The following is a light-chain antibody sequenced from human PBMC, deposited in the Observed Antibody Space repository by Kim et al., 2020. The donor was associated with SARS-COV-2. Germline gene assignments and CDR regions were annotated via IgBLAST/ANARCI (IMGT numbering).Light chain of an antibody. V-gene: IGLV3-19*01. Sequence: SSELTQDPAVSVALGQTVRITCQGDSLRSYYASWYQQKPGQAPLLVIYAKTNRPSGIPNRFSGSSSGNTASLTITGAQAEDEADYYCFSRDTDGPHNYVFGTGTKVTVL. CDR1: SLRSYY. CDR2: AKT. CDR3: FSRDTDGPHNYV. J-gene: IGLJ1*01.